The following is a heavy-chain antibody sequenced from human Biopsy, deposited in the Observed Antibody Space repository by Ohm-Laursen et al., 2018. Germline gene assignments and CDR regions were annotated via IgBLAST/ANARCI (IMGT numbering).Heavy chain of an antibody. V-gene: IGHV4-59*04. Sequence: SETLSLTCTVSGGPIDSYYWSWIRQPPGKALEWIGSIFYRGSTHYKPSLKSRVNISVDTSKNQFSLKLNSVTAADTAVYYCARDYDTSGYYYVSWGQGTLVTVSS. D-gene: IGHD3-22*01. CDR2: IFYRGST. J-gene: IGHJ5*02. CDR1: GGPIDSYY. CDR3: ARDYDTSGYYYVS.